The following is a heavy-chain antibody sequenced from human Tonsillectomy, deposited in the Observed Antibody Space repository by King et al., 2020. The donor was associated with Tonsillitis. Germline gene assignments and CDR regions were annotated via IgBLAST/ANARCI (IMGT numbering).Heavy chain of an antibody. CDR1: GFTFSSYW. CDR2: IKQDGSEK. Sequence: VQLVESGGGLVQPGGSLRLSCAASGFTFSSYWMSWVRQAPGKGLEWVANIKQDGSEKYYVDSVKDRFTISRDNAKNSLYLQMNSLRAEDTAVYYCARDQVGSWFDAFDIWGQGTMVTVSS. D-gene: IGHD6-13*01. V-gene: IGHV3-7*01. J-gene: IGHJ3*02. CDR3: ARDQVGSWFDAFDI.